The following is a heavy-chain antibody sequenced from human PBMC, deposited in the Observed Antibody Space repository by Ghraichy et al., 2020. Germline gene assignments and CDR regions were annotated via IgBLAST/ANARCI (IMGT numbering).Heavy chain of an antibody. CDR3: AKFPSYTNYFDS. J-gene: IGHJ4*02. Sequence: GESLNISCAASGFTFSSHALTWVRQGPGKGLEWVSTIGSGFGSYYADSVKGRFTISRDNSRNTLYLQMDSLRAEDTAVYYCAKFPSYTNYFDSWGQGTLVTVFS. CDR1: GFTFSSHA. D-gene: IGHD3-16*01. CDR2: IGSGFGS. V-gene: IGHV3-23*01.